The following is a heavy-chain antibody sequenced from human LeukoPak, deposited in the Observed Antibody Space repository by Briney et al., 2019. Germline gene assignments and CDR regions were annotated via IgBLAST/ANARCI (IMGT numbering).Heavy chain of an antibody. CDR1: GASIDNSNYY. Sequence: PSETLSLTCAVSGASIDNSNYYWSWIRQPPGKGLEWIGYIYYSGSTYYNPSLKSRVTISVDTSKNQFSLKLSSVTAADTAVYYCARDRSPGPLDYWGQGTLVTVSS. CDR2: IYYSGST. J-gene: IGHJ4*02. D-gene: IGHD6-19*01. V-gene: IGHV4-30-4*08. CDR3: ARDRSPGPLDY.